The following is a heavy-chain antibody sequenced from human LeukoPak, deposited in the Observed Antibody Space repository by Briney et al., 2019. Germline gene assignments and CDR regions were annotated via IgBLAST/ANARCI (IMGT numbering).Heavy chain of an antibody. CDR2: IKSKSDGGTT. J-gene: IGHJ4*02. CDR1: GFNFNNAW. Sequence: GGSLRLSCAVSGFNFNNAWMNWVRQAPGKGLEWVGRIKSKSDGGTTDNAAPAKGRFTISKVDSKNTLYLQMNSLKTEDTGIYYCTTGTLTSDYWGQGTLVTVSS. D-gene: IGHD4-17*01. V-gene: IGHV3-15*01. CDR3: TTGTLTSDY.